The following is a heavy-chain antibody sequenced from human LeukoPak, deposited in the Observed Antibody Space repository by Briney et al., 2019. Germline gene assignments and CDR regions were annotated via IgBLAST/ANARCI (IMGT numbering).Heavy chain of an antibody. CDR2: IIPIFGTA. CDR3: AKGSPGYSSGWLDY. CDR1: GGTFSSYA. V-gene: IGHV1-69*13. J-gene: IGHJ4*02. Sequence: SVKVSCKASGGTFSSYAISWVRQAPGQGLERMGGIIPIFGTANYAQKFQGRVTITADESTSTAYMELSSLRSEDTAVYYCAKGSPGYSSGWLDYWGQGTLVTVSS. D-gene: IGHD6-19*01.